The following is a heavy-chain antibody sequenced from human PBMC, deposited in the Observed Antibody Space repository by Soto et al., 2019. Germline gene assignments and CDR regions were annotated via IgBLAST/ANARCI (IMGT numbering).Heavy chain of an antibody. Sequence: SETLSLTCTVSGDSITDYYWSWIRQSPGKGLEWIGYIYYSGSASYNPSLKSRVTISVDTSKNQFSLKMASVTTADTAVYYCARGRRNWFDPWGQGTLVTVSS. CDR1: GDSITDYY. CDR2: IYYSGSA. CDR3: ARGRRNWFDP. V-gene: IGHV4-59*01. J-gene: IGHJ5*02.